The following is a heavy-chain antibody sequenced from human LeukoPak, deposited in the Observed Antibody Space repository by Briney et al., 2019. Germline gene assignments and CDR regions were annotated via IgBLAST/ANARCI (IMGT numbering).Heavy chain of an antibody. Sequence: HAGGSLRLSCAASGFTFSSYRMNWVRQAPGKGLEWVSYISSSSSTIYYADSVKGRFTISRDNAKNSLYLQMNSLRAEDTAVYYCARGGLYYYDSSGYYYGDYWGQGTLVTVSS. V-gene: IGHV3-48*01. CDR3: ARGGLYYYDSSGYYYGDY. CDR2: ISSSSSTI. CDR1: GFTFSSYR. J-gene: IGHJ4*02. D-gene: IGHD3-22*01.